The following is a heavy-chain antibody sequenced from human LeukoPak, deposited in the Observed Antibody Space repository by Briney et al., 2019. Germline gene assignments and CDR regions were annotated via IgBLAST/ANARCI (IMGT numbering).Heavy chain of an antibody. Sequence: GRSLRLSCVASGFTFSSYGMHWVRQAPGKGLEWVAVISYDGSNKYYADSVKGRFTISRDNSKNTLYLQMNSLRAEDTAVYYCAKEDSGWYNYFDYWGQGTLVTVSS. CDR3: AKEDSGWYNYFDY. J-gene: IGHJ4*02. V-gene: IGHV3-30*18. D-gene: IGHD6-19*01. CDR2: ISYDGSNK. CDR1: GFTFSSYG.